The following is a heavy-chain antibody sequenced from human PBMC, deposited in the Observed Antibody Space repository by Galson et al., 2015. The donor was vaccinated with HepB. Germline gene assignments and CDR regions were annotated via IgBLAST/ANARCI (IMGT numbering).Heavy chain of an antibody. J-gene: IGHJ3*02. CDR1: GFTFGSYW. CDR3: ASSSPGFLEGLPPPHAFDM. D-gene: IGHD3-3*01. CDR2: IKQDGSEK. V-gene: IGHV3-7*01. Sequence: SPRLSCAASGFTFGSYWMSWVRQAPGKGLEWVANIKQDGSEKYYVDSVKGRFTISRDNAKNSLSLQMNSLRAEDTAVYYCASSSPGFLEGLPPPHAFDMWGQRTMFTASP.